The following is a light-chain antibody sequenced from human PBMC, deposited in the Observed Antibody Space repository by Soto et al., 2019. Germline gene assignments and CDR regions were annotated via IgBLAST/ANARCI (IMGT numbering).Light chain of an antibody. V-gene: IGKV1-5*03. CDR3: QQYNSYSPLT. CDR1: QGISRW. CDR2: KAS. Sequence: DIQMTQSPSILTASVGDRVTITYPASQGISRWLAWYQQKPGKAPKLLIYKASSLESGRRSRLSGSGSGKEFALTISSLQPEDFATYYCQQYNSYSPLTFGGGTMVEIK. J-gene: IGKJ4*01.